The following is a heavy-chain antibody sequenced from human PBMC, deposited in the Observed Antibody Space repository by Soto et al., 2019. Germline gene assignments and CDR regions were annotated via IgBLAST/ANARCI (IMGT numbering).Heavy chain of an antibody. Sequence: QVQLQESGPGLVKPSETLSLTCSVSGDSMSSYYWSWIRQSPGKGLEWIGYIYYSGSTEYNPSLKSPVSISVDTSNNQFSLKLNSVTAADTGVYFCARASITGGNSASHFAMDVWGQGTTVTVSS. V-gene: IGHV4-59*01. D-gene: IGHD4-4*01. CDR2: IYYSGST. J-gene: IGHJ6*02. CDR3: ARASITGGNSASHFAMDV. CDR1: GDSMSSYY.